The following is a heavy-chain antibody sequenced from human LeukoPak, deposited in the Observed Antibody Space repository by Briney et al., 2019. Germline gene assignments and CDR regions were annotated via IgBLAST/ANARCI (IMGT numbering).Heavy chain of an antibody. D-gene: IGHD1-14*01. V-gene: IGHV4-38-2*02. CDR1: GYSISSGYY. J-gene: IGHJ4*02. CDR2: IYYTGNS. CDR3: AREMAGNFDY. Sequence: SGTLSLTCAVSGYSISSGYYWGWIRQPPGKGLEWIGNIYYTGNSYSNPSLKSRVTISVDTSKNQFSLKLSSVTAADTAVYYCAREMAGNFDYWGQGTLVTVSS.